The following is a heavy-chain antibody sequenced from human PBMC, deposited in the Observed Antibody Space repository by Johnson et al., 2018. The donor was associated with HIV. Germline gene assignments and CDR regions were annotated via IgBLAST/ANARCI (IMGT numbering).Heavy chain of an antibody. CDR3: ARDPSRSPGAFDI. Sequence: QVQLVESGGGVVQPGRSLRLSCAASGFTFSSYAMHWVRQAPGKGLEWVAVISYDGSNKYYADSVKGRFTISRDNSKNTLDLQMNSLRADDTAVYYCARDPSRSPGAFDIWGQGTMVTVSS. CDR1: GFTFSSYA. V-gene: IGHV3-30*14. CDR2: ISYDGSNK. J-gene: IGHJ3*02.